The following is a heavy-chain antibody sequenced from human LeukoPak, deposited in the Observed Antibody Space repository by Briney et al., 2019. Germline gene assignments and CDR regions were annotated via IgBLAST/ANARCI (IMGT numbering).Heavy chain of an antibody. V-gene: IGHV1-2*02. Sequence: ASVKVSCKASGYTFTGYYMHWVRQAPGQGLEWMGWINPNSGGTNYAQKFQGRVTMTRDTSISTAYMELSRLRSDDTAVYYCARGLNILTGYHKWFDPWGQGTLVTVSS. D-gene: IGHD3-9*01. CDR2: INPNSGGT. CDR3: ARGLNILTGYHKWFDP. J-gene: IGHJ5*02. CDR1: GYTFTGYY.